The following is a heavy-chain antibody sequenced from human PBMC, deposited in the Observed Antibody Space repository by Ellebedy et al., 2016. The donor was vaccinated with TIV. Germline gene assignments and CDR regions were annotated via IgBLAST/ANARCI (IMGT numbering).Heavy chain of an antibody. CDR2: ISSSGGSA. CDR1: GFTFSSYA. Sequence: GGSLRLXXTAYGFTFSSYAMTWVRQAPGKGLEWVSVISSSGGSASYADSVKGRFTISRDNSKTTLYLQMNSLRAEDTAVYYCAKGYSGSWFYSDYWGQGTLVTVSS. V-gene: IGHV3-23*01. J-gene: IGHJ4*02. CDR3: AKGYSGSWFYSDY. D-gene: IGHD6-13*01.